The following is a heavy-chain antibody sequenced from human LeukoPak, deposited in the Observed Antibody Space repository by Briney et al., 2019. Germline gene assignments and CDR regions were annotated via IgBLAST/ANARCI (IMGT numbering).Heavy chain of an antibody. CDR3: ARVTSRDPLHY. D-gene: IGHD2-21*02. CDR1: GFIFTNYF. V-gene: IGHV3-7*03. Sequence: PGGSLRLSCAASGFIFTNYFMSWVRQAPGKGLEWLANIKHDGSEKYYVGSVKGRFTISRDNAKNSLYLQMSSLRAEDTAFYYCARVTSRDPLHYWGQGTLVTVSS. J-gene: IGHJ4*02. CDR2: IKHDGSEK.